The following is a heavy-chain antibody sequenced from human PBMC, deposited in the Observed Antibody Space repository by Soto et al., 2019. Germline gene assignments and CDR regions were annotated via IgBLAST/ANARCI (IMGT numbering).Heavy chain of an antibody. D-gene: IGHD3-16*02. V-gene: IGHV3-30-3*01. CDR1: GFTFGSYA. CDR3: ARVGGVSHYGMDV. CDR2: ISYDGSNK. Sequence: SLRLSCAASGFTFGSYAMHWVRQAPGKGLEWVAVISYDGSNKYYADSVKGRFTISRDNSKNTLYLQMNSLRAEDTAVYYCARVGGVSHYGMDVWGQGTTVTVSS. J-gene: IGHJ6*02.